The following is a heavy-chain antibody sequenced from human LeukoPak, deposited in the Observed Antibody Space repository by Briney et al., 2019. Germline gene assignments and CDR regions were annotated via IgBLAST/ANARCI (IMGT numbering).Heavy chain of an antibody. CDR3: ASVKMATIKPDYFDY. CDR1: GFTFSDYY. D-gene: IGHD5-24*01. CDR2: ISSSGSTI. V-gene: IGHV3-11*01. Sequence: GGSLRLSCAASGFTFSDYYMSWIRQAPGKGLERVSYISSSGSTIYYADSVRGRFTISRDNAKKSLYLQMNSLRAEDTAVYYCASVKMATIKPDYFDYWGQGTLVTVSS. J-gene: IGHJ4*02.